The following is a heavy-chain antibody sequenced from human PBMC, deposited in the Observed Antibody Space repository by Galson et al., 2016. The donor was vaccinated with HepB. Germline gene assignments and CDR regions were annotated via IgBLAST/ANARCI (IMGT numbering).Heavy chain of an antibody. D-gene: IGHD2-2*01. J-gene: IGHJ4*02. CDR3: AREGVEGIVVVPAATGSDY. CDR2: IKQDGSGK. Sequence: SLRLSCAASGFTFSSYWMSWVRQAPGKGLEWVANIKQDGSGKYYVDSVKGRFTISRDNAKNSLYLQMNSLRAEDTAVYYCAREGVEGIVVVPAATGSDYWGQETLVTVPS. V-gene: IGHV3-7*01. CDR1: GFTFSSYW.